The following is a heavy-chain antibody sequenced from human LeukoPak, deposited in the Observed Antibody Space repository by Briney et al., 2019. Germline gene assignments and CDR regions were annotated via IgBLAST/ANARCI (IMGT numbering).Heavy chain of an antibody. J-gene: IGHJ4*02. CDR3: ARSLGARLDY. Sequence: SETLSLTCTVSGGSISSSSYYWGWIRQPPGKGLEWIGSIYYSGSTYYNPSLKSRVTISVDTSKNQFSLKLSSVTAADTAVYYCARSLGARLDYWGQGTLVTVSS. D-gene: IGHD1-26*01. V-gene: IGHV4-39*01. CDR1: GGSISSSSYY. CDR2: IYYSGST.